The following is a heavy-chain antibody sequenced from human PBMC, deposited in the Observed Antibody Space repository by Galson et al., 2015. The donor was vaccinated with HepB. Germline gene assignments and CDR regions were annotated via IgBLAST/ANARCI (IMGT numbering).Heavy chain of an antibody. V-gene: IGHV4-39*01. J-gene: IGHJ6*03. Sequence: SETLSLTCTVSGGSISSSSYSWGWIRQPPGKGLEWIGSIYYSGSTYYNPSLKSRVTISVDTSKNQFSLKLSSVTAADTAVYYCARHGFVVVPAAIDYYYMDVWGKGTTVTVSS. CDR3: ARHGFVVVPAAIDYYYMDV. CDR1: GGSISSSSYS. D-gene: IGHD2-2*01. CDR2: IYYSGST.